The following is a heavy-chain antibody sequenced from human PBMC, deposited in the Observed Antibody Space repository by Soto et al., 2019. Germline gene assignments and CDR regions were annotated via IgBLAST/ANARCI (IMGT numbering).Heavy chain of an antibody. CDR1: GGSFSGYY. J-gene: IGHJ1*01. CDR3: ARGSDASRSWYVVEYLQH. V-gene: IGHV4-34*01. Sequence: SETLSLTCAVYGGSFSGYYWSWIRQPPGKGLEWIGEINHSGSTNYNPSLKSRFTLSVDTSKNQFSLKLSSVTATDTAVYYCARGSDASRSWYVVEYLQHWGQGTLVTVSS. CDR2: INHSGST. D-gene: IGHD6-13*01.